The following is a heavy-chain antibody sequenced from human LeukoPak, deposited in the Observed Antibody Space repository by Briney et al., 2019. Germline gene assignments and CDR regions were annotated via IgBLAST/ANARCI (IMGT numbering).Heavy chain of an antibody. CDR2: IYYSGST. Sequence: SQTLSLTCTVSGGSISSGDYYWSWIRQPPGKGLEWIGYIYYSGSTYYNPSLKSRVTMSVDTSKNQFSLKLSSVTAADTAVYYCARDGPIIAAAGTLDYWGQGTLVTVSS. CDR1: GGSISSGDYY. D-gene: IGHD6-13*01. J-gene: IGHJ4*02. V-gene: IGHV4-30-4*08. CDR3: ARDGPIIAAAGTLDY.